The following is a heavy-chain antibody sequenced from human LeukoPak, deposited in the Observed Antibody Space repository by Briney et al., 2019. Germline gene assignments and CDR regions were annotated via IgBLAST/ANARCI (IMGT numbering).Heavy chain of an antibody. CDR3: ARGFWGSSGWYPVFPFDY. CDR2: MNPNSGNT. D-gene: IGHD6-19*01. V-gene: IGHV1-8*01. J-gene: IGHJ4*02. Sequence: ASVKVSCKASGYTFTSYDINWVRQATGQGLEWMGWMNPNSGNTGYAQKFQGRVTMTRNTSISTAYMELSSVTAADTAVYYCARGFWGSSGWYPVFPFDYWGQGTLVTVSS. CDR1: GYTFTSYD.